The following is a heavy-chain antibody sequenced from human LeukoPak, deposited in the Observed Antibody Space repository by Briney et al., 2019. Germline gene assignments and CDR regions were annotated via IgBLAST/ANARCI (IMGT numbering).Heavy chain of an antibody. D-gene: IGHD4-11*01. CDR3: ATVITVLNHIDY. V-gene: IGHV3-7*01. Sequence: GGSLRLSCAASGFTFSSYWMSWVRQAPGKGLEWVANIKQDGSEKYYVDSVKGRFTISRDNSNNTLYLRMNRLGAEDTAVYYCATVITVLNHIDYWGQGTLVTVSS. J-gene: IGHJ4*02. CDR1: GFTFSSYW. CDR2: IKQDGSEK.